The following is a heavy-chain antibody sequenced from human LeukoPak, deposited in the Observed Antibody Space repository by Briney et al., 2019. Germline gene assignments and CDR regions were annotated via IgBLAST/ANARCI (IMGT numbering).Heavy chain of an antibody. J-gene: IGHJ4*02. Sequence: PGGSLRLSXAASGFTFSTYNMNWVRQAPGKGLEWVSYISTSGSTTYYADSVKGRFTISRDNAKNSLYLQMNSLRAEDTAVYYCARAKAFGYWSQGTLVTVSS. V-gene: IGHV3-48*03. D-gene: IGHD3-16*01. CDR1: GFTFSTYN. CDR2: ISTSGSTT. CDR3: ARAKAFGY.